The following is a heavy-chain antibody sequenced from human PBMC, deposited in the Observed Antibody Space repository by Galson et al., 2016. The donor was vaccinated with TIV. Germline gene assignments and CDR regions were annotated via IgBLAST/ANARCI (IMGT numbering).Heavy chain of an antibody. CDR1: GGSISNSDYY. D-gene: IGHD2/OR15-2a*01. V-gene: IGHV4-39*01. CDR2: IYYNGNT. J-gene: IGHJ1*01. CDR3: SRLFYGEYFQY. Sequence: ETLSLTCTVPGGSISNSDYYWGWVRQPPGKGLEWIANIYYNGNTYYTPSLKTRVSISVDTSKNQFSVKLNSVTATDTAVYFCSRLFYGEYFQYWGQGALVTVSS.